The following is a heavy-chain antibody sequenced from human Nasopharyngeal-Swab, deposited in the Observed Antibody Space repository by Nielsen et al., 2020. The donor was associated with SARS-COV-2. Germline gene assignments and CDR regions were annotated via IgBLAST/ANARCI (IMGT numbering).Heavy chain of an antibody. D-gene: IGHD5-18*01. V-gene: IGHV4-39*07. Sequence: SETLSLTCTVSGGSISSSSYYWGWIRQPPGKGLEWIGSIYYSGSTNYNPSLKSRVTISVDTSKNQFSLKLSSVTAADTAVYYCARDWGDTAMTPYFDYWGQGTLVTVSS. CDR1: GGSISSSSYY. CDR2: IYYSGST. CDR3: ARDWGDTAMTPYFDY. J-gene: IGHJ4*02.